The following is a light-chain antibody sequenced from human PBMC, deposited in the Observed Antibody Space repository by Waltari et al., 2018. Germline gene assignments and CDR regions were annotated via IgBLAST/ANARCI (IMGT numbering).Light chain of an antibody. J-gene: IGKJ4*01. V-gene: IGKV4-1*01. CDR1: QSVLYSSNNKNY. Sequence: DIVMTQSPDSLAVSLGERATINCKSSQSVLYSSNNKNYLGWYQQKPGPPPKLLIHWASTREAGVPDRFSGSGSGTDFTLTISSLQAEDVAVYYCQQYYSIPLTFGGGTRVEIK. CDR2: WAS. CDR3: QQYYSIPLT.